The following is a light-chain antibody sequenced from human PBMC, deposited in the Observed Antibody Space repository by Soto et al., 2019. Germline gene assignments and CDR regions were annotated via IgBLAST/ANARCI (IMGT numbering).Light chain of an antibody. CDR1: RSVGTF. CDR3: QQYSSSPPLT. V-gene: IGKV3-20*01. J-gene: IGKJ4*01. Sequence: EIVLTQSPGTLSLSPGERATLSCRASRSVGTFLAWYQQKPGQAPRLLIYGASSRATVIPDRFSGSGSGTDFTLTISRLEPEDFAVYFCQQYSSSPPLTFGGATKVEIK. CDR2: GAS.